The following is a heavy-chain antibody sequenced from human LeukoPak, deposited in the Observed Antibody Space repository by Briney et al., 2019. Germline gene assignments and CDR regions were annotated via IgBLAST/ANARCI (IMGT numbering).Heavy chain of an antibody. CDR1: GGTLSSYA. J-gene: IGHJ4*02. CDR2: VIPIFGTA. Sequence: ASVKVSCKASGGTLSSYAISWVRRAPGQGLEWMGGVIPIFGTANYAQKFQGRVTITADESTSTAYMELSSLRSEDTAVYYCARDRTAYDYIWGSYRHFDYWGQGTLVTVSS. CDR3: ARDRTAYDYIWGSYRHFDY. V-gene: IGHV1-69*13. D-gene: IGHD3-16*02.